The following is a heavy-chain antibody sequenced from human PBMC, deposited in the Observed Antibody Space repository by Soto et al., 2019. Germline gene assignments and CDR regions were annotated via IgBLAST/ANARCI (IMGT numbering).Heavy chain of an antibody. CDR1: GFTFNDSG. V-gene: IGHV3-30*19. CDR3: ASPREGQWLVFDH. CDR2: ISKDGLYR. Sequence: PGGSPRLSCLVSGFTFNDSGMHWVRQSPGEGLAWVASISKDGLYRYYSESVKGRLTISRDDSKNTVFLQMNSLKVEDTAAYFCASPREGQWLVFDHWGQRTLVTVSS. D-gene: IGHD6-19*01. J-gene: IGHJ4*02.